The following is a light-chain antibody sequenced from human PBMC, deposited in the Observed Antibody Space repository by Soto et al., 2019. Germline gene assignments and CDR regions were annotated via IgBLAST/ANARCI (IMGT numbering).Light chain of an antibody. J-gene: IGKJ1*01. CDR1: QSVSSSY. CDR2: DAS. Sequence: EIALTQSPGTLSLSPGERATLSCRASQSVSSSYLAWYQQKPGQAPRLLICDASSRATGVPDRFSGGGSGTDFTLTISRLEPEDFAVYYCQQYGSTPWTFGQGNKVEIK. V-gene: IGKV3-20*01. CDR3: QQYGSTPWT.